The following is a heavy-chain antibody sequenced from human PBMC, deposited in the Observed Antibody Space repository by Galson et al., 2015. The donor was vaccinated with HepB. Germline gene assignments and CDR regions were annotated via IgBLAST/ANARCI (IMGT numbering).Heavy chain of an antibody. D-gene: IGHD5-18*01. Sequence: SLRLSCAASGVTFSSYSMNWVRQAPGKGLEWVSSISSSSSYIYYADSVKGRFTISRDNAKNSLYLQMNSLRAEDTAVYYCAREGKIGIQLWLVNFDYWGQGTLVTVSS. V-gene: IGHV3-21*01. CDR2: ISSSSSYI. J-gene: IGHJ4*02. CDR1: GVTFSSYS. CDR3: AREGKIGIQLWLVNFDY.